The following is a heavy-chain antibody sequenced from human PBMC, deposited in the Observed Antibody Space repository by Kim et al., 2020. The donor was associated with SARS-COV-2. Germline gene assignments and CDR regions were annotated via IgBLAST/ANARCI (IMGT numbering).Heavy chain of an antibody. V-gene: IGHV3-33*08. CDR1: GFTFSSYG. Sequence: GGSLRLSCAASGFTFSSYGMHWVRQAPGKGLEWVAVIWYDGSDKYYVDSVKGRFTISRDNSKNTLYLQMNSLRAEDTAVYYCATGSAYDFGYFVYWGQG. CDR3: ATGSAYDFGYFVY. J-gene: IGHJ4*02. D-gene: IGHD3-3*01. CDR2: IWYDGSDK.